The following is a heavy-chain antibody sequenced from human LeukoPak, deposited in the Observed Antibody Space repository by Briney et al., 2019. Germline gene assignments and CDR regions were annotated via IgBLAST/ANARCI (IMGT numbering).Heavy chain of an antibody. D-gene: IGHD2-15*01. J-gene: IGHJ6*04. CDR3: ARGHVVAATLGMFPNYYYYGMDV. CDR2: ISAYNGNT. V-gene: IGHV1-18*04. Sequence: PSVTLSCKASGHTFTSYGISWVRHAPGQGLEWMGWISAYNGNTNYAQKLQGRVTMTTDTSTSTAYMELRSLRSDDTAVYYCARGHVVAATLGMFPNYYYYGMDVWGKGTTVTVSS. CDR1: GHTFTSYG.